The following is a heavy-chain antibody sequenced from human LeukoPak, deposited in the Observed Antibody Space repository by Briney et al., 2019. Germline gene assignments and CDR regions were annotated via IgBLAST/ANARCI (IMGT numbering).Heavy chain of an antibody. CDR3: ARVVPDCSGVSCYTGFDY. CDR2: IYHNGTT. J-gene: IGHJ4*02. D-gene: IGHD2-15*01. Sequence: SQTLSLTCAVSGGSISSGGYSWSWIRQPPGKGLEWIWYIYHNGTTYYNSSLKSRVTITVDRSKSQFSLKLSSVTAADTAVYYCARVVPDCSGVSCYTGFDYWGQGTLVTVSS. V-gene: IGHV4-30-2*01. CDR1: GGSISSGGYS.